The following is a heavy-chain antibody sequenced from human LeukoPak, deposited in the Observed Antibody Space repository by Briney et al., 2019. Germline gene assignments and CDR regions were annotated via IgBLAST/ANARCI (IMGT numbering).Heavy chain of an antibody. CDR3: ARGVSSGWYSY. CDR1: GFTFSSYG. V-gene: IGHV3-33*01. J-gene: IGHJ4*02. D-gene: IGHD6-19*01. Sequence: GGSLRLSCAASGFTFSSYGMHWVRQAPGKGLERVAVIWYDGSNKYYADSVKGRFTISRDNSKNTLYLQMNSLRAEDTAVYYCARGVSSGWYSYWGQGTLVTVSS. CDR2: IWYDGSNK.